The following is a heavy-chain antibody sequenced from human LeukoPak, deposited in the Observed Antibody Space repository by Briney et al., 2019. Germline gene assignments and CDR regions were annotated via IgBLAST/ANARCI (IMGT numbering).Heavy chain of an antibody. J-gene: IGHJ5*02. CDR3: AKDEGIAARPDWFDP. Sequence: GGSLRLSXAASGLTFSSYGMHWVRQSPGKGLEWVAFIRYDGSNKYYADSVKGRFTISRDNSKNTLYLQMNSLRAEDTAVYYCAKDEGIAARPDWFDPWGQGTLVTVSS. CDR2: IRYDGSNK. D-gene: IGHD6-6*01. V-gene: IGHV3-30*02. CDR1: GLTFSSYG.